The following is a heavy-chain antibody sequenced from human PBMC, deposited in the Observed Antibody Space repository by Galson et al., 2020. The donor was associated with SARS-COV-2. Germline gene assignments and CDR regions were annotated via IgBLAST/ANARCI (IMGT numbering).Heavy chain of an antibody. CDR3: ARLDKVRDYGVISHLDY. J-gene: IGHJ4*02. D-gene: IGHD4-17*01. V-gene: IGHV4-59*01. CDR2: LDYSGST. CDR1: GRSISSSY. Sequence: ETSEPLSLTCTVSGRSISSSYWCWFRQPPGKGLEWIGSLDYSGSTNYNSSRKRRVTISVDTSKNQFSLKLTPVTAADTDGYHWARLDKVRDYGVISHLDYWGQGTLVTVSS.